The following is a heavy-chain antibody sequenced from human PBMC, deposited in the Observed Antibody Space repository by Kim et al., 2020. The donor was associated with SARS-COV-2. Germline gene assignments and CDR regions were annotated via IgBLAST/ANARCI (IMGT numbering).Heavy chain of an antibody. CDR1: GGSINDYH. CDR2: IHYTGRT. V-gene: IGHV4-59*01. J-gene: IGHJ4*02. Sequence: SETLSLTCTVSGGSINDYHWSWIRQPPGKGLEWIGNIHYTGRTYYIPSLRSRVTISLDTSKKQFSMKVRSVTAADTAVYYCATIAAGGTSWGQGTLVTVFS. CDR3: ATIAAGGTS. D-gene: IGHD6-13*01.